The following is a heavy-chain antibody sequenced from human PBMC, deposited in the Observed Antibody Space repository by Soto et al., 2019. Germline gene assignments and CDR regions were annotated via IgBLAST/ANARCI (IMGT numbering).Heavy chain of an antibody. Sequence: LRLSCAASGLTFSSYAMNWVRQAPGKGLEWVPILYSDGTTYYADSVKDRFTISRDNSKNTLYLQMNSLRAEDTAVYYCARTGHYDILTGFDFWGPGTLVTVSS. D-gene: IGHD3-9*01. J-gene: IGHJ4*02. CDR2: LYSDGTT. V-gene: IGHV3-66*01. CDR3: ARTGHYDILTGFDF. CDR1: GLTFSSYA.